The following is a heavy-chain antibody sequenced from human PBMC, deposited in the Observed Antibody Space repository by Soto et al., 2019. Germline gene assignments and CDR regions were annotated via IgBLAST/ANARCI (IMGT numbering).Heavy chain of an antibody. J-gene: IGHJ4*02. Sequence: QVQLQESGPGLVKPSQTLSLTCTVSGGSISSGGYYSSWIRQHPGKGLEWIGYIYYIGSSYYNPSLKSRVTISVDTSKNQFSLKLSSVTAADTAVYYCATERQGSSSWYYFDYWGQGTLVTVSS. CDR3: ATERQGSSSWYYFDY. V-gene: IGHV4-31*03. CDR2: IYYIGSS. D-gene: IGHD6-13*01. CDR1: GGSISSGGYY.